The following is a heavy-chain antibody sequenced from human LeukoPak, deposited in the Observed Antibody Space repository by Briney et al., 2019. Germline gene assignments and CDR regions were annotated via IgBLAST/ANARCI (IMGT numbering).Heavy chain of an antibody. CDR2: IKQDGSET. V-gene: IGHV3-7*01. CDR3: ARELYTRDGYNSYMDV. Sequence: PGGSLRLSCATSGFIFSNYWMSWVRQAPGKGLEWVANIKQDGSETYYVDSVKGRFTISRDDAKNSLYLQMNSLRAEDTAVYYCARELYTRDGYNSYMDVWGRGTTVTVSS. CDR1: GFIFSNYW. D-gene: IGHD5-24*01. J-gene: IGHJ6*03.